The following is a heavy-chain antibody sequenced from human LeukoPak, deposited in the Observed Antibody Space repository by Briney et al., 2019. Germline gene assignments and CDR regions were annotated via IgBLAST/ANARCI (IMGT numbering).Heavy chain of an antibody. J-gene: IGHJ4*02. Sequence: MASETLSLTCTVSGGSISSSSYYWGWIRQPPGKGLEWIGSIYYSGSTYYNPPLKSRVTISVDTSKNQFSLKLSSVTAADTGIYYCARRKADYGSSGYFDYWGQGTLVTVS. D-gene: IGHD3-22*01. CDR3: ARRKADYGSSGYFDY. V-gene: IGHV4-39*07. CDR1: GGSISSSSYY. CDR2: IYYSGST.